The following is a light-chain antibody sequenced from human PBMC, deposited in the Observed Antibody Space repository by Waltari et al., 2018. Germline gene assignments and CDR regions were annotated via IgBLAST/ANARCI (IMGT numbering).Light chain of an antibody. CDR2: DVS. J-gene: IGLJ2*01. CDR1: SNDVGGYNS. Sequence: QSALTQPASVSGSPGQSVTISCTGTSNDVGGYNSVSWYQEHPGQAPRVIIYDVSDRPSVVSDRFSGSKSSNTASLTISVLQAEDEADYCCSSQSSNNVVLFGGGTKLTVL. V-gene: IGLV2-14*01. CDR3: SSQSSNNVVL.